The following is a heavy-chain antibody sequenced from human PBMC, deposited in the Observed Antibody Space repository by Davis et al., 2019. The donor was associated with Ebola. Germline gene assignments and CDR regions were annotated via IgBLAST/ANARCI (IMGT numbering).Heavy chain of an antibody. J-gene: IGHJ4*02. D-gene: IGHD4-17*01. CDR2: ISTSGSSR. V-gene: IGHV3-11*01. Sequence: GGSLRLSCVGSGFSFSDYYMSWIRQAPGKGPEWLSSISTSGSSRLYAESVKGRFTISRDNAKNSVYLHMNNLRAEDTAVYYCARMIITVTLFDYWGQGALVTVS. CDR1: GFSFSDYY. CDR3: ARMIITVTLFDY.